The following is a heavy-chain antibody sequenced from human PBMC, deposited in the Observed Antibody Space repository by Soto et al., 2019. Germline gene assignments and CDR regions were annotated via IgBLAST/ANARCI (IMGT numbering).Heavy chain of an antibody. J-gene: IGHJ5*02. Sequence: SETLSLTCTVSGDSTSYYYWSWIRVAPGKGLEWIGSVYHSGSTNYNPSLKSRVTILRDSSKAQSSLKLNSATAADTAVYYCAIGYMDWFDPWGQGTLVTVSS. CDR3: AIGYMDWFDP. V-gene: IGHV4-59*08. CDR2: VYHSGST. D-gene: IGHD2-2*02. CDR1: GDSTSYYY.